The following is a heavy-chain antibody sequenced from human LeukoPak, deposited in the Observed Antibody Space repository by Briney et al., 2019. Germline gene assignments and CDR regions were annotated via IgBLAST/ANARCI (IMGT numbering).Heavy chain of an antibody. V-gene: IGHV3-7*03. Sequence: GGSLRLFCAASGFALSSHWMTWVRQVPGRGPEWVANVNRDGSETYYLDSVKGRFTISKDNAKNSLYLQMNSLRAEDTALYHCARNNGMDVWGQGTTVIVSS. CDR3: ARNNGMDV. J-gene: IGHJ6*02. CDR2: VNRDGSET. CDR1: GFALSSHW.